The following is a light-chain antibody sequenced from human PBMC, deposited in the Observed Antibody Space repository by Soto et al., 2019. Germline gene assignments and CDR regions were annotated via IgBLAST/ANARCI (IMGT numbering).Light chain of an antibody. J-gene: IGLJ2*01. CDR2: GNI. CDR1: SSNIGAGYD. V-gene: IGLV1-40*01. CDR3: QSYDSSLSGVV. Sequence: QSVLTQPPSVSGAPGQRVTISCTGSSSNIGAGYDVHWYLQLPGTAPKLLIYGNINRPSGVPDRFSGSKSGTSASLAITGLQAEDEADYYRQSYDSSLSGVVFGGGTKVTVL.